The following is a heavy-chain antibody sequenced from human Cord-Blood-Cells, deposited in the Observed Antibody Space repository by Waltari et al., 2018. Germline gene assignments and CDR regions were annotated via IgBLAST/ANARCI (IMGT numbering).Heavy chain of an antibody. Sequence: QLQLQESGPGLVKPSETLSLTCTVSGGSISSSSYYWGWFRPPPGTGLEWIGSIYYSGSTYYNPSLKSRVTISVDTSKNQFSLKLSSVTAADTAVYYCARQGVATTDYYYYGMDVWGQGTTVTVSS. V-gene: IGHV4-39*01. CDR1: GGSISSSSYY. J-gene: IGHJ6*02. D-gene: IGHD5-12*01. CDR3: ARQGVATTDYYYYGMDV. CDR2: IYYSGST.